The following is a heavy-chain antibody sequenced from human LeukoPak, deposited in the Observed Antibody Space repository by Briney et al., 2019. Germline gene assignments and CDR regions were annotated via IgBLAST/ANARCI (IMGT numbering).Heavy chain of an antibody. Sequence: GGSLRLSCAASGFTVSRNYMIWVRQAPGKGLEWVSVIYSGGTTNYADSVKGRFTIPRDNSKNTLFLQMNSLRAEDTAVYYRARGGYSSSWYHFDYWGQGTLVTVSS. CDR3: ARGGYSSSWYHFDY. CDR1: GFTVSRNY. J-gene: IGHJ4*02. V-gene: IGHV3-53*01. D-gene: IGHD6-13*01. CDR2: IYSGGTT.